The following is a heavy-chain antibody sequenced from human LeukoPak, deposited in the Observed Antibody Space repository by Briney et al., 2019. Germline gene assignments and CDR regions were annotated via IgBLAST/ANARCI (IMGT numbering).Heavy chain of an antibody. CDR3: AAQRGRGRITMVRGPYDY. CDR1: GGSISSSSYY. CDR2: IYHSGST. J-gene: IGHJ4*02. Sequence: PSETLSLTCTVSGGSISSSSYYWGWIRQPPGKGLEWIGSIYHSGSTYYNPSLKSRVTISVDTSKNQFSLKLSSVTAADTAVYYCAAQRGRGRITMVRGPYDYWGQGTLVTVSS. V-gene: IGHV4-39*07. D-gene: IGHD3-10*01.